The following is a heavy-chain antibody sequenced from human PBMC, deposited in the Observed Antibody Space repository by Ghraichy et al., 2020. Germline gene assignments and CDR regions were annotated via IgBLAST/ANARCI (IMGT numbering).Heavy chain of an antibody. V-gene: IGHV4-34*01. J-gene: IGHJ4*02. Sequence: SETLSLTCAVYGGSFSGYYWSWIRQPPGKGLEWIGEINHSGSTNYNPSLKSRVTISVDTSKNQFSLKLSSVTAADTAVYYCARGRGTMVRGVPFDYWGQGTLVTVSS. CDR3: ARGRGTMVRGVPFDY. CDR1: GGSFSGYY. D-gene: IGHD3-10*01. CDR2: INHSGST.